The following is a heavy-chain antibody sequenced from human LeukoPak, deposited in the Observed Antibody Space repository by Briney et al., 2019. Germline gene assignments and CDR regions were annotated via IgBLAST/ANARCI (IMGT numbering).Heavy chain of an antibody. D-gene: IGHD3-3*01. CDR2: IIPIFGTA. CDR1: GGTFSSYA. J-gene: IGHJ4*02. V-gene: IGHV1-69*13. Sequence: ASVKVPCKASGGTFSSYAISWVRQAPGQGLEWMGGIIPIFGTANYAQKFQGRVTITADESTSTAYMELSSLRSEDTAVYYCARDRSTIFGVVITARFDYWGQGTLVTVSS. CDR3: ARDRSTIFGVVITARFDY.